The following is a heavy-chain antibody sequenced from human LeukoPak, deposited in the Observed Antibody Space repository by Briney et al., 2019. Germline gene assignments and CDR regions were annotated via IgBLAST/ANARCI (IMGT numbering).Heavy chain of an antibody. CDR1: GYTFTSYY. D-gene: IGHD2-2*01. V-gene: IGHV1-46*01. CDR3: ARDWTDIVVVPAAMRYYYYMDV. J-gene: IGHJ6*03. Sequence: VASVKVSCKASGYTFTSYYMHWVRQAPGQGLEWMGIINPSGGSTSYAQKFQGRVTMTRDTSTSTVYMELSSLRSEDTAVYYCARDWTDIVVVPAAMRYYYYMDVWGKGTTVTVSS. CDR2: INPSGGST.